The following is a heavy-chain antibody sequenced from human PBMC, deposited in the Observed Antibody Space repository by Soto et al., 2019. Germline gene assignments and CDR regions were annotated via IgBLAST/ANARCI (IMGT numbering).Heavy chain of an antibody. Sequence: GSLRLSCAASGFTFSHDWMSWVRQAAGKGLEWVANIKYDGSEKYYVDSVKGRFTISRDNTKNSLYLQMNSLRAEDTAMYYCARTYYGSTVGHWGQGTLVTVSS. CDR2: IKYDGSEK. D-gene: IGHD3-10*01. J-gene: IGHJ1*01. CDR1: GFTFSHDW. CDR3: ARTYYGSTVGH. V-gene: IGHV3-7*04.